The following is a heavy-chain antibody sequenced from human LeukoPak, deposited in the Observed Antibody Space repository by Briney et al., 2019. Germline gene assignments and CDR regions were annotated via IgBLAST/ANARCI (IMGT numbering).Heavy chain of an antibody. D-gene: IGHD1-26*01. CDR1: GFTFSSSA. CDR3: ARDRTVGVTPYFDY. J-gene: IGHJ4*02. V-gene: IGHV3-23*01. Sequence: PGGSLRLSCAASGFTFSSSAMAWVRQAPGKGLEWVSAIGVGRSTYYADSVKGRFTISRDNSKNTLYLQMNSLNTEDTAVYYCARDRTVGVTPYFDYWGQGTLVTVSS. CDR2: IGVGRST.